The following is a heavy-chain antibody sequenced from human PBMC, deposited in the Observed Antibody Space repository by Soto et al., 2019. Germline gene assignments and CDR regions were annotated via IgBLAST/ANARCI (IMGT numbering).Heavy chain of an antibody. D-gene: IGHD3-22*01. CDR2: IIPIFGTA. Sequence: SVKVSCKASGGTFSSYAISWVRQAPGQGLEWMGGIIPIFGTANYAQKFQGRVTITADESTSTAYMELSSLRSEDTAVYYCAREPSPYYYDSSGYFDYWGQGTLVTVSS. CDR1: GGTFSSYA. V-gene: IGHV1-69*13. CDR3: AREPSPYYYDSSGYFDY. J-gene: IGHJ4*02.